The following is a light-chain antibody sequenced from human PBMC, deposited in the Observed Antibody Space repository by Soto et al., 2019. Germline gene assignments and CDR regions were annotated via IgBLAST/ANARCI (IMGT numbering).Light chain of an antibody. CDR2: GAY. J-gene: IGKJ4*01. V-gene: IGKV3-15*01. CDR1: QSVXSS. Sequence: IVMTQSPATLSVSLGETATLPCRASQSVXSSLGWYKQTPGRAPRLLIXGAYTRSNGIPNRFTGSGSVTEFILTISSLQAEDFAIHYCQQYNTWPPLTFGGGTKVDI. CDR3: QQYNTWPPLT.